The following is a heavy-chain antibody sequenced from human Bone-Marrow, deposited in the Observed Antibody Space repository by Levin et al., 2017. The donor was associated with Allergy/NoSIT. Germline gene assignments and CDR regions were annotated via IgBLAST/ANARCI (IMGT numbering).Heavy chain of an antibody. V-gene: IGHV4-59*01. CDR2: IYYSGST. CDR1: GGSISSYY. CDR3: ARVGFDGGWVDNWFDP. D-gene: IGHD3-9*01. J-gene: IGHJ5*02. Sequence: PSETLSLTCTVSGGSISSYYWSWIRQPPGKGLEWIGYIYYSGSTNYNPSLKSRVTISVDTSKNQFSLKLSSVTAADTAVYYCARVGFDGGWVDNWFDPWGQGTLVTVSS.